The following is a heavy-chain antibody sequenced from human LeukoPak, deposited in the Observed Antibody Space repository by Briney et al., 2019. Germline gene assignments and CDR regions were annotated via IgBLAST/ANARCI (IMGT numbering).Heavy chain of an antibody. D-gene: IGHD6-13*01. J-gene: IGHJ5*02. V-gene: IGHV3-30*18. CDR3: AKDGPGSWFGEAT. CDR1: GFTFSGYG. CDR2: ISYDGSNK. Sequence: GGSLRLSCAASGFTFSGYGMQWVRQAPGKGLERVALISYDGSNKHYADSVKGRFTISIDNSKNTLYLQMDSLRVEDTAVYYCAKDGPGSWFGEATWGQGSLVTVSS.